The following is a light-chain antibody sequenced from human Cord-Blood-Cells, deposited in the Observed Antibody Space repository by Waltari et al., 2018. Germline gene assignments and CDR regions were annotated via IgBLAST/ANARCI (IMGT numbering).Light chain of an antibody. CDR3: QQYNNWCT. J-gene: IGKJ2*02. Sequence: EIVMTQSPATLSVSPGERATLSCRASRSVSSNLAWYQQKPGQAPRLLIYGASTRATGIPARFSGSGSGTEFTLTISSLQSEDFAVYYCQQYNNWCTFGQGTKLEIK. CDR1: RSVSSN. V-gene: IGKV3-15*01. CDR2: GAS.